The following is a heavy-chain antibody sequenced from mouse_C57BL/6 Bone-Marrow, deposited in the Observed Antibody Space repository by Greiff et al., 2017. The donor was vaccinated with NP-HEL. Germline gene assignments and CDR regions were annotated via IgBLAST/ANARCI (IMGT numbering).Heavy chain of an antibody. J-gene: IGHJ4*01. Sequence: EVMLVESGGGLVKPGGSLKLSCAASGFTFSSYTMSWVRQTPEKRLEWVATISGGGGNTYYPDSVKGRFTISRDNAKNTLYLQMSSLRSEDTALYYCARQIRDAMDYWGQGTSVTVSS. CDR3: ARQIRDAMDY. CDR2: ISGGGGNT. CDR1: GFTFSSYT. V-gene: IGHV5-9*01.